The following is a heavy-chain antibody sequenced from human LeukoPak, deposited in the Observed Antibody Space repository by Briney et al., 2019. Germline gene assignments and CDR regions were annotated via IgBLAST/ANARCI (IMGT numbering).Heavy chain of an antibody. D-gene: IGHD1-1*01. CDR3: ARAPSATALYSNWFDP. CDR1: GGSISSGGYY. J-gene: IGHJ5*02. CDR2: IYYSGGT. V-gene: IGHV4-31*03. Sequence: SETLSLTCTVSGGSISSGGYYWSWIRQHPGKGLEWIGYIYYSGGTYYNPSLRSRVTISVDTSKNQFSLKLSSVTAADTAVYYCARAPSATALYSNWFDPWGQGTLVTVSS.